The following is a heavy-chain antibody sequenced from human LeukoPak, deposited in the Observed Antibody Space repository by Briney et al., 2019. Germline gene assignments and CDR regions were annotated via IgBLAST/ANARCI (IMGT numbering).Heavy chain of an antibody. D-gene: IGHD3-22*01. V-gene: IGHV3-53*01. Sequence: GGSLRLSCAVSGFSVTNNYMSWGRQAPGKGLEWVSVFYVGGATYYAASVKGRFTISRDNSENTLYLQMNSLRDEDTAVYYCAKDSDYYHSSGYYYAYFQHWGQGTLVTVSS. CDR3: AKDSDYYHSSGYYYAYFQH. CDR1: GFSVTNNY. J-gene: IGHJ1*01. CDR2: FYVGGAT.